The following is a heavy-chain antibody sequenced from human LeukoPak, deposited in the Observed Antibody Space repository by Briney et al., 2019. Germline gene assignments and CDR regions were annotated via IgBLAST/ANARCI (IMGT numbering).Heavy chain of an antibody. Sequence: DPSETLSLTCTVSGGSISSYYWNWIRQPPGKGLEWIGYIYYSGSTNYNPSLKSRVTISVDRSKSQFSLKLSSVTAADTAVYYCARAVARGSWFDPWGQGTLVTVSS. V-gene: IGHV4-59*01. CDR3: ARAVARGSWFDP. CDR1: GGSISSYY. J-gene: IGHJ5*02. CDR2: IYYSGST.